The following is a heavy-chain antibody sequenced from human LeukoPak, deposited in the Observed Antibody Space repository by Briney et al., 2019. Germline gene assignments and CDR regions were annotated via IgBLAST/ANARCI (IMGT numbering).Heavy chain of an antibody. CDR1: GFTFSSYW. D-gene: IGHD3-10*01. CDR3: ARDGLWFGETHFDY. J-gene: IGHJ4*02. Sequence: PGGSLRLSCAASGFTFSSYWMSRVRQAPGKGLEWVANIKQDGSEKYYVDSVKGRFTISRDNAKNSLYLQMNSLRAEDTAVYYCARDGLWFGETHFDYWGQGTLVTVSS. V-gene: IGHV3-7*03. CDR2: IKQDGSEK.